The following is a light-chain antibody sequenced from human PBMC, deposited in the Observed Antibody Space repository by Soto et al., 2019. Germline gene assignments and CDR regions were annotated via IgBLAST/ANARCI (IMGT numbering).Light chain of an antibody. CDR3: QNYNSAPYT. CDR2: AAS. V-gene: IGKV1-27*01. Sequence: DIQMTQSPSSLSASVGDRVTITCRASQDISNYLAWYQQKPGKVPKLLISAASTLQSGVPSRFRGSGSGTDFTLTISSLQPEDVATYFCQNYNSAPYTFGQGTKLEIK. CDR1: QDISNY. J-gene: IGKJ2*01.